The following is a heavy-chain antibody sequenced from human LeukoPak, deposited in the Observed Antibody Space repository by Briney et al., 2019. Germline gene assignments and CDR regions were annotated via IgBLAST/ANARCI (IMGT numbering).Heavy chain of an antibody. CDR3: ARAYRLPITMVRGVPQYFDY. V-gene: IGHV4-4*02. CDR2: IYHSGSP. D-gene: IGHD3-10*01. CDR1: GGSISSNNW. Sequence: PSETLSLTCAVSGGSISSNNWWGWVRQPPGKGLEWIGEIYHSGSPNYNPSLKSRVTISVDKSRNHFSLNLSSVTAADTAVYYCARAYRLPITMVRGVPQYFDYWGQGTLVTVSS. J-gene: IGHJ4*02.